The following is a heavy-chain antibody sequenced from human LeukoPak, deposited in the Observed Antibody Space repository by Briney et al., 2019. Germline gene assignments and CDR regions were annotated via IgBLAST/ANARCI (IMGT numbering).Heavy chain of an antibody. CDR3: AVGRGGYSSSSEVGSFDY. CDR2: IYYSGST. J-gene: IGHJ4*02. Sequence: SETLSLTCTVSGGSISSSSYYWGWIRQPPGKGPEWIGSIYYSGSTYYNPSLKSRVTISVDTSKNQFSLKLSSVTAADTAVYYCAVGRGGYSSSSEVGSFDYWGQGTLVTVSS. V-gene: IGHV4-39*01. CDR1: GGSISSSSYY. D-gene: IGHD6-6*01.